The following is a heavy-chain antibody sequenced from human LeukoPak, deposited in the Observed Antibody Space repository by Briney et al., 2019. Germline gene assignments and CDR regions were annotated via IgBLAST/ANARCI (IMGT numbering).Heavy chain of an antibody. J-gene: IGHJ4*02. CDR3: ARDSHYYDSSGYYPEDY. V-gene: IGHV1-18*01. CDR2: ISAYNGNT. CDR1: GYTFTSYG. D-gene: IGHD3-22*01. Sequence: ASVKVSCKASGYTFTSYGISWVRQAPGQGLEWMGWISAYNGNTNYAQKLQGRVTMTTDTSTSTAYMELRSLRSDDPAVYYCARDSHYYDSSGYYPEDYWGQGTLLTVSS.